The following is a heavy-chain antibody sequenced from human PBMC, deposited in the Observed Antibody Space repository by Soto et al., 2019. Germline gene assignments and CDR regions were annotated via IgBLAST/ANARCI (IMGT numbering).Heavy chain of an antibody. CDR3: AKDASNYDILNGYYSQFDY. J-gene: IGHJ4*02. Sequence: PGGSLRLSCAASGFTFSSYAMSWVRQAPGKGLEWVSAISGSGGSTYYADSVKGRFTISRDNSKNTLYLQMNSLRAEDTDVYYSAKDASNYDILNGYYSQFDYWAQGTLVPVSA. V-gene: IGHV3-23*01. CDR2: ISGSGGST. CDR1: GFTFSSYA. D-gene: IGHD3-9*01.